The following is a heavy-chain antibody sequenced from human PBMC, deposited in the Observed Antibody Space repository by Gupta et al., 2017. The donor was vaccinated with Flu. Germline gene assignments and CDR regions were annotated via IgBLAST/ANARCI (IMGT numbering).Heavy chain of an antibody. CDR3: ARTARYCSSTSCYADWYFDL. Sequence: GLEWVSAIGTAGDTYYPGSVKGRFTISRENAKNSLYLQMNSLRAGDTAVYYCARTARYCSSTSCYADWYFDLWGRGTLVTVSS. D-gene: IGHD2-2*01. CDR2: IGTAGDT. V-gene: IGHV3-13*01. J-gene: IGHJ2*01.